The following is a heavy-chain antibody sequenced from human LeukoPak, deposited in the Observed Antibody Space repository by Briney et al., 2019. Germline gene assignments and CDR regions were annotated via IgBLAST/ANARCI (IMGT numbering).Heavy chain of an antibody. CDR3: VKAQYVFWSGLDY. D-gene: IGHD3-3*01. CDR1: GFTFSRYP. V-gene: IGHV3-64D*09. J-gene: IGHJ4*02. CDR2: ISGNGGST. Sequence: PGGSLRLSCSASGFTFSRYPMHWVRQAPGKGLEYVSAISGNGGSTYYADSVKGRFTISRDNSKNTLYLQMSSLRTEDTAIYYCVKAQYVFWSGLDYWGQGTLVTVSS.